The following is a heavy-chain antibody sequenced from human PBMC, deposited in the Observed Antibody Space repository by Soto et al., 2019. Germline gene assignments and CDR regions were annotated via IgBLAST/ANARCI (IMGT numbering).Heavy chain of an antibody. Sequence: GGSLRLSCAASGFTFSSYGMHWVRQAPGKGLEWVAVISYDGSNKYYADSVKGRFTISRDNSKNTLYLQMNSLRAEDTAVYYCATSIAVAGTLYFDYWGQGTLVTVSS. V-gene: IGHV3-30*03. CDR3: ATSIAVAGTLYFDY. D-gene: IGHD6-19*01. CDR2: ISYDGSNK. J-gene: IGHJ4*02. CDR1: GFTFSSYG.